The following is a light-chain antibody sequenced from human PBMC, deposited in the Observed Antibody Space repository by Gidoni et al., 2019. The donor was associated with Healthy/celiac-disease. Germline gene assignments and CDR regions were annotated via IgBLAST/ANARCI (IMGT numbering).Light chain of an antibody. CDR2: DDS. Sequence: SYVLTEPPSVSVAPGKTARITCGGNNIGSKSVHWYQQKPGKAPVLVVYDDSDRHSGIPERFSGSNSGNTATLTISRVEAGDEADYYCQVWDSSSDHPGVFGGGTKLTVL. CDR1: NIGSKS. J-gene: IGLJ3*02. CDR3: QVWDSSSDHPGV. V-gene: IGLV3-21*03.